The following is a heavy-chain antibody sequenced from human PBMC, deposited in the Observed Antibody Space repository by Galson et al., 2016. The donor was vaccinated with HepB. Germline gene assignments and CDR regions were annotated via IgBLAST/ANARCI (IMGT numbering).Heavy chain of an antibody. CDR1: GFTFSSYS. CDR3: ARASSSSSWYLPGYYYDMDV. Sequence: LRLSCAASGFTFSSYSMNWVRQVPGKGLEWVSSISTRTSYIDYADSVKGRFTISRDNAKNSLYLQMNSLRAEDTAVYYCARASSSSSWYLPGYYYDMDVWGQGTTVTVSS. J-gene: IGHJ6*02. CDR2: ISTRTSYI. D-gene: IGHD6-13*01. V-gene: IGHV3-21*01.